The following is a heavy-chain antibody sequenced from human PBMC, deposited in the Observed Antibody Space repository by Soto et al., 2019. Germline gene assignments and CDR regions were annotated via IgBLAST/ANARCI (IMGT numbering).Heavy chain of an antibody. D-gene: IGHD6-6*01. CDR2: IIPIFGTA. CDR3: ARTRQYSSSSEVSSFDP. CDR1: GGTFSSYA. J-gene: IGHJ5*02. Sequence: SVKVSCKASGGTFSSYAISWVRQAPGQGLEWMGGIIPIFGTANYAQKFQGRVTITADRSTSTAYMELSSLRSEDTAVYYCARTRQYSSSSEVSSFDPWGQGTLVTVSS. V-gene: IGHV1-69*06.